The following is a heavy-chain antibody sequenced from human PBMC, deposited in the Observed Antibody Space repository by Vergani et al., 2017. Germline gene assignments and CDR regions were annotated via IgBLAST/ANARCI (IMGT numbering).Heavy chain of an antibody. CDR1: GYTFTSYY. CDR2: INPSGGST. Sequence: VQLVQSGAELKKPGASGKVSCKASGYTFTSYYMPWVRQAPGQGLEWMGIINPSGGSTSYAQKFQGRVTMTRDTSTSTVYMELSSLRSEDTAVYYCARDLGDYXDSSGYSKADAFDIWGQGTMVTVSS. J-gene: IGHJ3*02. D-gene: IGHD3-22*01. V-gene: IGHV1-46*03. CDR3: ARDLGDYXDSSGYSKADAFDI.